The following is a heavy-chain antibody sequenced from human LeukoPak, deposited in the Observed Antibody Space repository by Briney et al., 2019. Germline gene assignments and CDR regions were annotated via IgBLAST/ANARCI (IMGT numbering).Heavy chain of an antibody. J-gene: IGHJ4*02. Sequence: GGSLRLSCAASGFTFSNYAMSWVRQAAGKGLEWVSGITSGHSTYYADSVKGRFTISRDNSKNTVYLQMNSLRAEDTAVYYCATDYPECTGTSCSGEAFFDYWGQGTLVTVSS. CDR1: GFTFSNYA. CDR3: ATDYPECTGTSCSGEAFFDY. CDR2: ITSGHST. V-gene: IGHV3-23*01. D-gene: IGHD2-2*01.